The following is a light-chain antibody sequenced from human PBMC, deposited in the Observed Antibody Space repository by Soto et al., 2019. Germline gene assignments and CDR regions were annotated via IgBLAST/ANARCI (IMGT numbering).Light chain of an antibody. V-gene: IGLV1-44*01. CDR1: SSS. J-gene: IGLJ1*01. Sequence: QSVLTQPPSASGTPGQRVTVPCSGSSSSWYQQLPGTAPKLLIYSNDQRPSGVPDRFSASKSGTSASLAISGLQSEDEADYYCASWDDSLNGDVFGTGTKVTVL. CDR3: ASWDDSLNGDV. CDR2: SND.